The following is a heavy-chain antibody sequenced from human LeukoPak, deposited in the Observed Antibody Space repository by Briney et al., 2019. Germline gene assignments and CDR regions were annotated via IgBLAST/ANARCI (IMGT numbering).Heavy chain of an antibody. J-gene: IGHJ4*02. V-gene: IGHV3-23*01. CDR2: ISGSGGST. Sequence: QPGGSLRPSCAASGFTVSSNYMSWVRQAPGKGLEWVSAISGSGGSTYYADSVKGRFTISRDNSKNTLYLQMNSLRAEDTAVYYCAKVVVVTATPTNWGQGTLVTVSS. D-gene: IGHD2-21*02. CDR3: AKVVVVTATPTN. CDR1: GFTVSSNY.